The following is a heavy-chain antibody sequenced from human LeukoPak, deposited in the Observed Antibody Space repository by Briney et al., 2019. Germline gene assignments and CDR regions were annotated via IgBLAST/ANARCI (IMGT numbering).Heavy chain of an antibody. J-gene: IGHJ4*02. Sequence: PGGSLRLSCVASGFTFETYHMNWVRQAPGKGLEWMSGITSGASVIYYADSVKGRFTISRDDAMNLVFLQMSGLTVDDTAVYYCARKRLADLGDDTSFGGTPFDSWGQGTLVIVSS. CDR3: ARKRLADLGDDTSFGGTPFDS. CDR2: ITSGASVI. D-gene: IGHD3-16*01. V-gene: IGHV3-48*03. CDR1: GFTFETYH.